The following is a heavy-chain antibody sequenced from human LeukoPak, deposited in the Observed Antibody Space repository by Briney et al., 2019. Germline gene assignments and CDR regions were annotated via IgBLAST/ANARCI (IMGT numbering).Heavy chain of an antibody. CDR2: MKQDGSEK. D-gene: IGHD3-3*01. V-gene: IGHV3-7*05. Sequence: GGSLRLSCAVSGFTFGNYWMSWVRQAPGKGLEWVANMKQDGSEKYYVDSVKGRFTISRDNAKNSLYLQMNSLRAEDTAVYYCARVSTIFGGAVDYWGQGTPVTVSS. CDR1: GFTFGNYW. J-gene: IGHJ4*02. CDR3: ARVSTIFGGAVDY.